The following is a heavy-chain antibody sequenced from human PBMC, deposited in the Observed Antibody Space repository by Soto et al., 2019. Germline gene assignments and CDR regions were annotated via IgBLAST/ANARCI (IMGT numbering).Heavy chain of an antibody. CDR2: INHSGST. Sequence: PSETLSLTCAVYGGSFSGYYWSWIRQPPGKGLEWIGEINHSGSTNYNPSLKSRVTISVDTSKNQFSLKLSSVTAADTAVYYCASTMLSALDYWGQGTLVNVSS. CDR1: GGSFSGYY. CDR3: ASTMLSALDY. J-gene: IGHJ4*02. D-gene: IGHD3-16*01. V-gene: IGHV4-34*01.